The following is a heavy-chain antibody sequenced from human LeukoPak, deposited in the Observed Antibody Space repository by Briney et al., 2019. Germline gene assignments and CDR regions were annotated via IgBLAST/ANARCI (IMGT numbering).Heavy chain of an antibody. CDR3: ARDKINEEWGDRYCDY. J-gene: IGHJ4*02. D-gene: IGHD3-3*01. Sequence: EASVKVSCKASGYTFTGYYMHWVRQAPGQGLEWMGWINPNSGGTNYAQKFQGRVTMTRDTSISTAYMELSRLRSDDTAVYYCARDKINEEWGDRYCDYWGEGTMVTVSS. V-gene: IGHV1-2*02. CDR1: GYTFTGYY. CDR2: INPNSGGT.